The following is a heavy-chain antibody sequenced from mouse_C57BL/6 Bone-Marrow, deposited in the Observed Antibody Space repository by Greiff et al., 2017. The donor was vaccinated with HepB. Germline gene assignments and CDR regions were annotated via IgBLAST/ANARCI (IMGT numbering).Heavy chain of an antibody. J-gene: IGHJ1*03. CDR3: AKNNYYGFPYWYFDV. CDR1: GFSLTSYG. Sequence: QVQLKESGPGLVAPSQCLSITCTVSGFSLTSYGVSWVRQPPGKGLEWLGVIWGDGSTNYHSALISRLSISKDNSKSQVFLKLNSLQTDETATYYCAKNNYYGFPYWYFDVWGTGTTVTVSS. V-gene: IGHV2-3*01. CDR2: IWGDGST. D-gene: IGHD1-1*01.